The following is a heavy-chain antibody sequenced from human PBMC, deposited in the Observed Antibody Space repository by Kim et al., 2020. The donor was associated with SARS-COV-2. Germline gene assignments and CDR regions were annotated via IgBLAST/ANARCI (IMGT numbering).Heavy chain of an antibody. J-gene: IGHJ6*02. V-gene: IGHV3-11*05. Sequence: VKGRFTISRDDAKNALYLQMNSLRAEDTAVYYCARGAYSWSGDYYYGMDVWGQGTTVTVSS. D-gene: IGHD5-18*01. CDR3: ARGAYSWSGDYYYGMDV.